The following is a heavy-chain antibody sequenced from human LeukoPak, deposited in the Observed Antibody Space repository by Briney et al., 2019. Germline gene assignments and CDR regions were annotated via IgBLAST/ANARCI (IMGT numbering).Heavy chain of an antibody. Sequence: PGGSLRLSRAASGFTFSTYEMNWVRQAPGKGLEWVSYISSSGSTIYYADSVKGRFTISRDNAKNSLYLQMNSLRAEDTAVYYCAREGCSSTSCLDYWGQGTLVTVSS. CDR1: GFTFSTYE. D-gene: IGHD2-2*01. CDR3: AREGCSSTSCLDY. V-gene: IGHV3-48*03. CDR2: ISSSGSTI. J-gene: IGHJ4*02.